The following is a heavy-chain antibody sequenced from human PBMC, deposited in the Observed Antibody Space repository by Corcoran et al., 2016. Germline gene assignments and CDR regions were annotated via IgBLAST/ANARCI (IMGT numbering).Heavy chain of an antibody. CDR3: AKTARVPAI. Sequence: QVQVQESGPGLVKPSETLSLTCSVSGDSISSSYWSWIRQPPGKGLEYIGYIYYTGITIYNPSLRGRVTISMDTSKNQFSLEVMSATAADTAVYYCAKTARVPAIWGQGTMVIVSS. J-gene: IGHJ3*02. CDR1: GDSISSSY. D-gene: IGHD6-25*01. CDR2: IYYTGIT. V-gene: IGHV4-59*03.